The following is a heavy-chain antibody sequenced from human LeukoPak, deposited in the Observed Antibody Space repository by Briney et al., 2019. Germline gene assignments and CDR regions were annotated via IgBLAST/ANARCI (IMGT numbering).Heavy chain of an antibody. CDR3: AKDTSRRAYCGGDCYSGSDY. V-gene: IGHV3-30*18. Sequence: GGSLRLSCAASGFTFSSYGMHWVRQAPGKGLEWVAVISYDGSNKYYADSVKGRFTISRDNSKNTLYLQMNSLRAEDTAVYYCAKDTSRRAYCGGDCYSGSDYWGQGTLVTVSS. CDR1: GFTFSSYG. D-gene: IGHD2-21*02. J-gene: IGHJ4*02. CDR2: ISYDGSNK.